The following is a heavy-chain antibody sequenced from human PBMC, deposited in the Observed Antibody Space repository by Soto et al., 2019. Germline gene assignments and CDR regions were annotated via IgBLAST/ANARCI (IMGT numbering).Heavy chain of an antibody. CDR3: ARVESRSYFDF. D-gene: IGHD2-2*01. Sequence: QVQLQESGPGLVKPSQTLSLTCTVSGGSISSGGYYWSWIRQHPGKGLEWMGYIYYSGATNYNLSLNSRVTISVDTSKNQFSLKLTSVTAADTAVYYCARVESRSYFDFWGRGTLVTVSS. V-gene: IGHV4-31*03. CDR2: IYYSGAT. CDR1: GGSISSGGYY. J-gene: IGHJ2*01.